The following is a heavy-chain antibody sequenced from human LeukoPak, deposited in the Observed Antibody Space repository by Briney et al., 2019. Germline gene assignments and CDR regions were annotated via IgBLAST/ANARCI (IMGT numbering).Heavy chain of an antibody. D-gene: IGHD3-3*01. V-gene: IGHV1-8*01. CDR3: ARGISLYYDFWSDYNWFDP. Sequence: GASVKVSCKASGYTFTSYDINWVRQATGQGLEWMGWMNPNSGNTGYAQKFQGRVTMTRNTSISTAYMELSSLRSEDTAVYYCARGISLYYDFWSDYNWFDPWGQGTLVTVSS. CDR2: MNPNSGNT. J-gene: IGHJ5*02. CDR1: GYTFTSYD.